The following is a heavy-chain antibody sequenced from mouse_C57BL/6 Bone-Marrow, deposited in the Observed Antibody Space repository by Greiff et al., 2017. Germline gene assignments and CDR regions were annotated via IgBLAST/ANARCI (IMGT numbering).Heavy chain of an antibody. V-gene: IGHV14-2*01. D-gene: IGHD2-4*01. CDR2: IDPEDGGT. CDR1: GFNITDYY. CDR3: ARSGRMITTGWFAY. Sequence: EVKLQESGAELVKPGASVKLSCTASGFNITDYYMHWVKQRPEQGLEWIGRIDPEDGGTKYAPKFQGKATITADTSSNTAYLQLSSLTSEDTAVYYCARSGRMITTGWFAYGGQGTLVTVSA. J-gene: IGHJ3*01.